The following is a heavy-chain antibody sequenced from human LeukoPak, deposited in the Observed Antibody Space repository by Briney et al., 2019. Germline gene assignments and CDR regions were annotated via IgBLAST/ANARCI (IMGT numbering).Heavy chain of an antibody. Sequence: GESLKISCKGSGYSFTSYWIGWVRQMPGKGLEWMGIIYPGDSDTRYSPSFQGQVSISADKSISTAYLQWSSLKASDTAMYYCARVKSITIFGVGNFDYWGLGTLVTVSS. J-gene: IGHJ4*02. CDR2: IYPGDSDT. D-gene: IGHD3-3*01. CDR1: GYSFTSYW. CDR3: ARVKSITIFGVGNFDY. V-gene: IGHV5-51*01.